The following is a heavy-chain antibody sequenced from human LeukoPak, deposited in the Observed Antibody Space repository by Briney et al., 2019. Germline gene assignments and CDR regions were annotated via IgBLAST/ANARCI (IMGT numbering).Heavy chain of an antibody. V-gene: IGHV1-69*01. J-gene: IGHJ4*02. CDR3: ARAGLLAAGYFDY. Sequence: SVKVSCTASGGTFSSYAISWVRQAPGQGLEWMGGIIPIFGTANYAQKFQGRVTITADESTSTAYMELSSLRSEDTAVYYCARAGLLAAGYFDYWGQGTLVTVSS. D-gene: IGHD2-8*02. CDR2: IIPIFGTA. CDR1: GGTFSSYA.